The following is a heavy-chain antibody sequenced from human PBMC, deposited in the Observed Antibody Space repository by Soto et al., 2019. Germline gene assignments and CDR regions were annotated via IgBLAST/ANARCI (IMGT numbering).Heavy chain of an antibody. J-gene: IGHJ6*02. Sequence: ASVKVSCKASGYTFTSYGISWVRQAPGQGREWMGWISAYNGNTNYAQKLQGRVTMTTDTSTSTAYMELRSLRSDDTAVYYCARGASITIFGVVAERYYYGMDVWG. CDR2: ISAYNGNT. D-gene: IGHD3-3*01. CDR3: ARGASITIFGVVAERYYYGMDV. V-gene: IGHV1-18*01. CDR1: GYTFTSYG.